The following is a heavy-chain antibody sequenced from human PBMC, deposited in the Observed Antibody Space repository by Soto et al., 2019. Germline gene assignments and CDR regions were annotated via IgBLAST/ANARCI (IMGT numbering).Heavy chain of an antibody. Sequence: SETLCLTCTVSGGSFSSYYWSWIRQPPGKGLEWIGYIYYSGSTNYNPSVKSRVTMSVDTSKNQFSLQLSSVTAADTAVYYCARNLVLLWFGESYLFDPRGQGTLVTVSS. D-gene: IGHD3-10*01. CDR1: GGSFSSYY. J-gene: IGHJ5*02. V-gene: IGHV4-59*01. CDR2: IYYSGST. CDR3: ARNLVLLWFGESYLFDP.